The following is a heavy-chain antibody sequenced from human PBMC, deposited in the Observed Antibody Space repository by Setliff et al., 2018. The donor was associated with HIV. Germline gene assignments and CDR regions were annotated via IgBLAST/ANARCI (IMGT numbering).Heavy chain of an antibody. CDR3: AKTIGRYFDIFDN. V-gene: IGHV4-34*01. D-gene: IGHD3-9*01. CDR1: GGSFSGYY. CDR2: INHRGNT. J-gene: IGHJ4*02. Sequence: PSETLSLTCAVYGGSFSGYYWNWIRQSPGKGLEWIGEINHRGNTNYNPSLKNRVTISVDTSKNQFSLKLNSVTAADTAVYYCAKTIGRYFDIFDNWGQGTPVTVSS.